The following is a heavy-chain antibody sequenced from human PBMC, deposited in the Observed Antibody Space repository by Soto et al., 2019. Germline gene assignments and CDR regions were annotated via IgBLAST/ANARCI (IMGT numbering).Heavy chain of an antibody. CDR1: GGSISSYY. V-gene: IGHV4-59*01. J-gene: IGHJ6*02. CDR3: ASRLWLGESPHLYGMDV. CDR2: ISDIAYT. D-gene: IGHD3-10*01. Sequence: SETPSLTCTVSGGSISSYYCSWFRLPPGKGLEWIGYISDIAYTSYNPSLKGRVSISVDTSKNQFSLKLSSVTAADTAVYYCASRLWLGESPHLYGMDVWGQGTTVTVSS.